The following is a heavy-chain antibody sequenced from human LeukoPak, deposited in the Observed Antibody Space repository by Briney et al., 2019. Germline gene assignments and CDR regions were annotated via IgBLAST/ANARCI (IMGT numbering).Heavy chain of an antibody. CDR3: ARRYSGYDYVDY. J-gene: IGHJ4*02. V-gene: IGHV5-51*01. CDR2: IYPSDSDT. D-gene: IGHD5-12*01. Sequence: GESLKISCKGSGYSFTTYWIGWVRQMPGKGLEWMGTIYPSDSDTRYSPSFQGQITISADKSISTAYLQWSSLKASDTAMYYCARRYSGYDYVDYWGQGTLVTVSS. CDR1: GYSFTTYW.